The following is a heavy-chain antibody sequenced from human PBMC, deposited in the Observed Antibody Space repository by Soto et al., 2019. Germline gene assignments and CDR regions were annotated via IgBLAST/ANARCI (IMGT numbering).Heavy chain of an antibody. Sequence: GGSLRLSCEASGFTFSNYAMAWVRQAPGKGLEWVSAITNSGRTTNYADSVKGRFTISRDDSKSTLYLQINSLSDEDTAVYFCAKIYSGYVVHSFDAWGRETLVTVSS. D-gene: IGHD5-12*01. J-gene: IGHJ4*02. CDR3: AKIYSGYVVHSFDA. CDR1: GFTFSNYA. V-gene: IGHV3-23*01. CDR2: ITNSGRTT.